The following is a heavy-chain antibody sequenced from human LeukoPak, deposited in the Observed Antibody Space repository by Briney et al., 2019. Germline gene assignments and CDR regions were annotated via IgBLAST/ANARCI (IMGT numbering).Heavy chain of an antibody. Sequence: PSETLSLTCAVYGGSFSGYYWSWIRQPPGKGLEWIGEINHSGSTNYNPSLKSRVTISVDTSKNQFSLKLSSVTAADTAVYYCARGGGVRYSSSWYRYYLDYWGQGTLVTVSS. CDR1: GGSFSGYY. CDR2: INHSGST. V-gene: IGHV4-34*01. CDR3: ARGGGVRYSSSWYRYYLDY. J-gene: IGHJ4*02. D-gene: IGHD6-13*01.